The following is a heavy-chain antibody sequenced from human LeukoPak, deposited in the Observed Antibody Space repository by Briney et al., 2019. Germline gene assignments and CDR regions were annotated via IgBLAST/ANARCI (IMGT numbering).Heavy chain of an antibody. CDR3: AKRGAYSPPY. CDR2: ISGSGGST. CDR1: GFTFSSSA. D-gene: IGHD5-18*01. V-gene: IGHV3-23*01. J-gene: IGHJ4*02. Sequence: PGGSLRLSCAASGFTFSSSAMNWGRQAPGKGVEWVSAISGSGGSTYYADSVKGRFTISRDNSKNTLYLQMNSLRAEDTAVYYCAKRGAYSPPYWGQGTLVTVSS.